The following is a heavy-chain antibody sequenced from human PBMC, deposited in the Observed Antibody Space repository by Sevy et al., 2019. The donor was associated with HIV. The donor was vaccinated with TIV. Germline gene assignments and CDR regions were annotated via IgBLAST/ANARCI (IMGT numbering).Heavy chain of an antibody. CDR1: GFTFSSYA. CDR3: ARDGGGGYCSGGSCLYWFDP. D-gene: IGHD2-15*01. CDR2: ISYDGSNK. Sequence: GGSLRLSCAASGFTFSSYAMHWVRQAPGKGLEWVAVISYDGSNKYYADSVKGRFTISRDNSKNTLYLQMNSLRAGDTAVYYCARDGGGGYCSGGSCLYWFDPWGQGTLVTVSS. V-gene: IGHV3-30-3*01. J-gene: IGHJ5*02.